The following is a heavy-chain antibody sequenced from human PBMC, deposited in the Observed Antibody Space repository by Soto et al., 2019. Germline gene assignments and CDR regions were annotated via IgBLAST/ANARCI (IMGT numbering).Heavy chain of an antibody. CDR2: ISGSGGST. Sequence: GGSLRLACAASGFTFSSYAMSWVRQAPGKGLEWVSAISGSGGSTYYADSVKGRFTISRDNSKNTLYLQMNSLRAEDTAVYYCAKYSYYGSGSYFYYRGQRTLVTVSA. CDR1: GFTFSSYA. D-gene: IGHD3-10*01. V-gene: IGHV3-23*01. J-gene: IGHJ4*02. CDR3: AKYSYYGSGSYFYY.